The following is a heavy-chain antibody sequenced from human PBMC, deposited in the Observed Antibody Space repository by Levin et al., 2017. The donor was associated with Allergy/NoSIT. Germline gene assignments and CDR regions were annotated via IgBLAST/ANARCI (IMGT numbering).Heavy chain of an antibody. Sequence: GGSLRLSCAASGFTFSSYSMNWVRQAPGKGLEWVSYISSSSSTIYYADSVKGRFTISRDNAKNSLYLQMNSLRAEDTAVYYCARDGRCSGGSCYRGYYYYYYMDVWGKGTTVTVSS. V-gene: IGHV3-48*01. CDR3: ARDGRCSGGSCYRGYYYYYYMDV. D-gene: IGHD2-15*01. J-gene: IGHJ6*03. CDR1: GFTFSSYS. CDR2: ISSSSSTI.